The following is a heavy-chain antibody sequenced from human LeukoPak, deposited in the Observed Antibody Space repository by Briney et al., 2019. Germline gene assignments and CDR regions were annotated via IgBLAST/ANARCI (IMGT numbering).Heavy chain of an antibody. J-gene: IGHJ4*02. CDR1: GYTFTDYN. CDR3: VRDLYMASPSPDY. CDR2: MSPHSGDT. D-gene: IGHD4-11*01. Sequence: APVKVSCKASGYTFTDYNMHWVRQAPGQGPEWMGWMSPHSGDTNYAQKFRGRVTMTRDTSITTAYMELTSLTSDDTAVYYCVRDLYMASPSPDYWGRGTQVTVSS. V-gene: IGHV1-2*02.